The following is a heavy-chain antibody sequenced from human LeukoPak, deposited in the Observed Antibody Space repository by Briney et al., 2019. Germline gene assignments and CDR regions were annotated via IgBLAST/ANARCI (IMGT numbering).Heavy chain of an antibody. CDR1: GYTFTSYG. CDR3: ARDFAWGSGGAPIDDNWLDP. Sequence: GASVKVSCKASGYTFTSYGITWVRQAPGHGLEWMGCAQKFQDRATMTTDTSTSTAYMELRSLRFDDTAVYYCARDFAWGSGGAPIDDNWLDPWGQGILVTVSS. J-gene: IGHJ5*02. V-gene: IGHV1-18*01. D-gene: IGHD7-27*01.